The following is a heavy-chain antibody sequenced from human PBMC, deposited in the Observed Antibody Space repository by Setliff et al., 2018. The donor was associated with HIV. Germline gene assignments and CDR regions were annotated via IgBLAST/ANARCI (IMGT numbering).Heavy chain of an antibody. CDR1: GGSFSGYY. CDR2: INHSGST. Sequence: PSETLSLTCAVYGGSFSGYYWIWIRQPPGKGLEWIGEINHSGSTNYNPSLKSRVTISVDTSKNQFSLKLSSVTAADTAVYYCAREDYYYYGMDVWGQGTTVTVSS. J-gene: IGHJ6*02. V-gene: IGHV4-34*01. CDR3: AREDYYYYGMDV.